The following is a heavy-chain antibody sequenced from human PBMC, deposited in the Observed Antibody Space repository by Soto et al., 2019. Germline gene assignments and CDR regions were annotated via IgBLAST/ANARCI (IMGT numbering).Heavy chain of an antibody. D-gene: IGHD3-22*01. CDR2: IYYSGST. V-gene: IGHV4-59*01. Sequence: QVQLQESGPGLVKPSETLSLTCTVSGGSISSYYWSWIRQPPGKGLEWIGYIYYSGSTNYNPSLKSRGPISVDTSKKQFSLKLSSVTAADTAVYYCAKTPYSGYLWFDPWGQGTLVTVSS. J-gene: IGHJ5*02. CDR1: GGSISSYY. CDR3: AKTPYSGYLWFDP.